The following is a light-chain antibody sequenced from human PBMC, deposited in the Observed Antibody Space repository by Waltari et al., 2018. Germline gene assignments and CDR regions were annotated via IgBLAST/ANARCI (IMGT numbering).Light chain of an antibody. CDR2: GAS. Sequence: EIVLTQSPGTLSLSPGERATLSCRASQSVSSNFLAWYQKKPGQAPRLLIYGASSRATGIPDRVSGSGSGTDFTFTISRLEPEDFAVYYCQQYGSSPLTFGGGTKVEIE. V-gene: IGKV3-20*01. CDR3: QQYGSSPLT. CDR1: QSVSSNF. J-gene: IGKJ4*01.